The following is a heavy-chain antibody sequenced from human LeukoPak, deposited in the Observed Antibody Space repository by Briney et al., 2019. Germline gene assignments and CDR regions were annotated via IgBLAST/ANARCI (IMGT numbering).Heavy chain of an antibody. V-gene: IGHV3-30*18. D-gene: IGHD3-3*01. J-gene: IGHJ6*02. Sequence: GRSLRLSCAASGFTFSSYGMHWVRQAPGKGLEWVAVISYDGSNKYHADSVKGRFTISRDNSKNTLYLQMNSLRAEDTAVYYCAKDELRFLEWLLSRMDVWGQGTTVTVSS. CDR1: GFTFSSYG. CDR2: ISYDGSNK. CDR3: AKDELRFLEWLLSRMDV.